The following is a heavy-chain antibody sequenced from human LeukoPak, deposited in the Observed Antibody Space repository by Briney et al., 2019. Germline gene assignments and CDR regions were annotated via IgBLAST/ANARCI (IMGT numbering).Heavy chain of an antibody. J-gene: IGHJ4*02. CDR2: ISSSGSTI. CDR3: ARDSSTVTTDLDY. D-gene: IGHD4-17*01. Sequence: GGSLRLSCAASGFIFRSYEMNWVRQAPGKGLEWVSYISSSGSTIYSADSVKGRFTISRDSAKNSLYLQMNSLRAEDTAVYYCARDSSTVTTDLDYWGQGTLVTVSS. CDR1: GFIFRSYE. V-gene: IGHV3-48*03.